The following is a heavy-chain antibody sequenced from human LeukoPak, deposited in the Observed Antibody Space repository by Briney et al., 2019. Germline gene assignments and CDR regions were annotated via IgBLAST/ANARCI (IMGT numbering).Heavy chain of an antibody. V-gene: IGHV4-31*03. D-gene: IGHD3-22*01. CDR3: AREWNYYDSSGYPGSIDY. CDR1: GGSISSGGYY. Sequence: SETLSLTCTVSGGSISSGGYYWSWIRQHPGKGLEWIGYIYYSGSTYYNSSLKSRVTISVDTSKNQFSLKLSSVTAADTAVYYCAREWNYYDSSGYPGSIDYWGQGTLVTVSS. J-gene: IGHJ4*02. CDR2: IYYSGST.